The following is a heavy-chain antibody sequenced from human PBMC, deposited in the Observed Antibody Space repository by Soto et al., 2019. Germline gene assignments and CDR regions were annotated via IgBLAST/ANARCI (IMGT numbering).Heavy chain of an antibody. CDR1: GGSISRYY. Sequence: PSETLSLTCTVSGGSISRYYWSWIRQPPGKGLEWIGYLYNTGSTIYNPSLESRVTISVDASKNQFSLKLSSVTAADTAVYYCASTYYYDSSGYYYSTFTFDYWGQGTLVTVSS. J-gene: IGHJ4*02. D-gene: IGHD3-22*01. CDR3: ASTYYYDSSGYYYSTFTFDY. CDR2: LYNTGST. V-gene: IGHV4-59*01.